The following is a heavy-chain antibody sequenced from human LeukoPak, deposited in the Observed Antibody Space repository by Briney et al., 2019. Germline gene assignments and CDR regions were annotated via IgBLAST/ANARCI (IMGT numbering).Heavy chain of an antibody. CDR3: ARDKSYCSGGTCYSD. Sequence: SETLSLTCAVSGXSISSSNWWSWVRPPPGKGLEWMGEINHSGSTNYNPSLKSRVTISIDKSKNQFSLALSSVTTADTAVYYCARDKSYCSGGTCYSDWGQGTLVTVSS. CDR2: INHSGST. J-gene: IGHJ4*02. D-gene: IGHD2-15*01. CDR1: GXSISSSNW. V-gene: IGHV4-4*02.